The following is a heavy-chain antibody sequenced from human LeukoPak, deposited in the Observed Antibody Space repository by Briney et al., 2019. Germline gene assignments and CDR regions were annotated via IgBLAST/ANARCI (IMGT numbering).Heavy chain of an antibody. V-gene: IGHV3-23*01. D-gene: IGHD6-13*01. CDR3: AKRGIAAGVRGSYFDY. CDR1: GFTFSSYA. Sequence: PGGSLRLSCAASGFTFSSYAMSWVRQAPGKGLAWVSVISGSGDSTYYADSVKGRFTISRDNSNNTLYLQMNSLGAEETAVYYCAKRGIAAGVRGSYFDYWGQGTLVTVSS. CDR2: ISGSGDST. J-gene: IGHJ4*02.